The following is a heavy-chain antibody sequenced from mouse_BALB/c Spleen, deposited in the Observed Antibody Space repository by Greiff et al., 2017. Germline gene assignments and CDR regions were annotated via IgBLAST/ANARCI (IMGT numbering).Heavy chain of an antibody. D-gene: IGHD2-3*01. CDR2: ISSGSSTI. CDR3: ARKGYYDWFAY. J-gene: IGHJ3*01. V-gene: IGHV5-17*02. Sequence: EVMLVESGGGLVQPGGSRKLSCAASGFTFSSFGMHWVRQAPEKGLEWVAYISSGSSTIYYADTVKGRFTISRDNPKNTLFLQMTSLRSEDTAMYYCARKGYYDWFAYWGQGTLVTVSA. CDR1: GFTFSSFG.